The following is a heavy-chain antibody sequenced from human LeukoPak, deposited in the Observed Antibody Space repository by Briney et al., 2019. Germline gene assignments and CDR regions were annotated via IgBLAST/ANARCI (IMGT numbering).Heavy chain of an antibody. J-gene: IGHJ4*02. CDR2: IYYSGST. CDR3: ARAGRATQGYFDY. V-gene: IGHV4-59*01. Sequence: SSETLSLTCTVSGGSISSYYWSWIRQPPGKGLEWIGYIYYSGSTNYNPSLKSRVTISVDTSKNQFSLKLSSVTAADTAVYYCARAGRATQGYFDYWGQGTLVTVSS. CDR1: GGSISSYY. D-gene: IGHD1-26*01.